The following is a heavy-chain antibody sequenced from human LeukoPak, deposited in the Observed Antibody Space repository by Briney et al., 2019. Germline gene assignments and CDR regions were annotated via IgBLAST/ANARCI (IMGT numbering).Heavy chain of an antibody. V-gene: IGHV3-23*01. D-gene: IGHD3-16*02. CDR3: AKDLLDLSSDY. J-gene: IGHJ4*02. CDR1: GFTFSAYA. Sequence: GGSLRLFCAASGFTFSAYAMSWVRQAPGKGLDWVSTISGSGATTYYADSVKGRFTISRDNSKNTLYLQMNSLRAEDTAIYYCAKDLLDLSSDYWGQGTLVTVSS. CDR2: ISGSGATT.